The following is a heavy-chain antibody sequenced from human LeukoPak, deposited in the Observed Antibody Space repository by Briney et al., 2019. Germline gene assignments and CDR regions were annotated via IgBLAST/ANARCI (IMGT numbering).Heavy chain of an antibody. Sequence: PGGSLRLSCAASGSTLSSSWMHWVRQVPGRGLVWVSRISSGGGSRDYADSVKGRFTISRDNSKNTLYLQMNSLRAEDTAVYYCAKDHDGDEGYWGQGTLVTVSS. D-gene: IGHD4-17*01. CDR3: AKDHDGDEGY. V-gene: IGHV3-74*01. CDR2: ISSGGGSR. CDR1: GSTLSSSW. J-gene: IGHJ4*02.